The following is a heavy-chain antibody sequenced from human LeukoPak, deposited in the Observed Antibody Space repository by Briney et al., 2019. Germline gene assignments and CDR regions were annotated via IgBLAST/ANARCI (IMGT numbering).Heavy chain of an antibody. D-gene: IGHD2-2*01. CDR2: INHSGST. J-gene: IGHJ4*02. CDR3: ARGRGYCSSTSCYFLFDY. CDR1: GGSFSGYY. V-gene: IGHV4-34*01. Sequence: SETLSLTCAVYGGSFSGYYWSWIRQPPGKGLEWIGEINHSGSTNYNPSLKSRVTISVDTSKNQFSLKLSSVTAADTAVYYCARGRGYCSSTSCYFLFDYWGQGTLVSFSS.